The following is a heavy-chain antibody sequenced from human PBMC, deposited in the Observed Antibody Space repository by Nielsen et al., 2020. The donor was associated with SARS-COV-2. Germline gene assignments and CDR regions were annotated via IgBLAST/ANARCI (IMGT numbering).Heavy chain of an antibody. J-gene: IGHJ4*02. CDR2: ISGSGGST. Sequence: GESLKISCAASGFTFSSYAMSWVRQAPGKGLEWVSAISGSGGSTYYADSVKGRLTISRDNAKNTLYLQMNSLRAEDTAVYYCVRGLQVPNGLAHRWGQGTLVTVSS. V-gene: IGHV3-23*01. CDR3: VRGLQVPNGLAHR. D-gene: IGHD3-16*01. CDR1: GFTFSSYA.